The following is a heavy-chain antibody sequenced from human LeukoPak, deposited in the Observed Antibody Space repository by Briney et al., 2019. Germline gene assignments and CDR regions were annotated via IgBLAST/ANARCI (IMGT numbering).Heavy chain of an antibody. CDR1: GGSISSGGYY. V-gene: IGHV4-30-2*01. CDR2: IYHSGST. D-gene: IGHD2-15*01. J-gene: IGHJ4*02. Sequence: PSETLSLTCTVSGGSISSGGYYWSWIRQPPGKGLEWIGYIYHSGSTYYNPSLKSRVTISVDTSKNQFSLKLSSVTAADTAVYYCASLAREGRVVAATSDYWGQGTLVTVSS. CDR3: ASLAREGRVVAATSDY.